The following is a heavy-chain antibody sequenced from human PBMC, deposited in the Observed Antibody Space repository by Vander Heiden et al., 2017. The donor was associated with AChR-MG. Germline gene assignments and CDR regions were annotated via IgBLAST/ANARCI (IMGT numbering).Heavy chain of an antibody. D-gene: IGHD5-18*01. CDR1: GFTFSNAW. CDR2: IKSKTDGGPT. CDR3: TRLCRYSYGSRNI. J-gene: IGHJ3*02. V-gene: IGHV3-15*01. Sequence: EVQLVETGGGLVKPGGSLRLPCAASGFTFSNAWMSWVRQAPGKGLEWVGRIKSKTDGGPTDYASPVKGRFTISRDDSINTLYLQHKSLKPEDTAGYCCTRLCRYSYGSRNIWGQVTMVTVSS.